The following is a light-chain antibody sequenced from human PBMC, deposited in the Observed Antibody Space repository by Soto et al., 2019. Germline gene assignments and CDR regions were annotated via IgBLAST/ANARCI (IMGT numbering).Light chain of an antibody. V-gene: IGKV3-20*01. Sequence: EIVLTQSPGTLSLSPGERPSLPCRATQSVSSSYLAWYQQKPGQAPRLLIYGASSRATGIPDRFSGSGSGTDFTLTISRLEPEDFAVYYCQQYGSSPLYTVGQGTKLEIK. J-gene: IGKJ2*01. CDR3: QQYGSSPLYT. CDR1: QSVSSSY. CDR2: GAS.